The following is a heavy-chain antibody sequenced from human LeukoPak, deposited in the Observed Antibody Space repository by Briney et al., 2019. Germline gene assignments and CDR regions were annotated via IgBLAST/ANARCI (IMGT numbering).Heavy chain of an antibody. Sequence: EASVKVSCKASGYTFTSYGISWVRQAPGQGLEWMGWISAYNGNTNYAQKLQGRVTMTTDTSTSTAYMELRSLRSDDTAVYYCARDIAEQWLVRKYYFDYWGQGTLVTVSS. J-gene: IGHJ4*02. V-gene: IGHV1-18*01. CDR1: GYTFTSYG. D-gene: IGHD6-19*01. CDR3: ARDIAEQWLVRKYYFDY. CDR2: ISAYNGNT.